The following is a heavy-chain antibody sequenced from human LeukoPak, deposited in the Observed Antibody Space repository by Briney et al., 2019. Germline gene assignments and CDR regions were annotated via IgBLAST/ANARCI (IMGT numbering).Heavy chain of an antibody. CDR2: ISYDGSNK. V-gene: IGHV3-30*04. D-gene: IGHD3-22*01. CDR3: ARSHNDYYDSSGYYGSGGQSPPPPRDDY. J-gene: IGHJ4*02. CDR1: GFTFSSYA. Sequence: TGGSLRLSCAASGFTFSSYAMHWVRQAPGKGLEWVAVISYDGSNKYYADSAKGRFTISRDNSKNTLYLQMNSLRAEDTAVYYCARSHNDYYDSSGYYGSGGQSPPPPRDDYWGQGTLVTVSS.